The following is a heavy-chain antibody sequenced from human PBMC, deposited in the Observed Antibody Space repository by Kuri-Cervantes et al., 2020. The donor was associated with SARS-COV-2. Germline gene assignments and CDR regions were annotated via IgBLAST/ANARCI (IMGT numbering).Heavy chain of an antibody. D-gene: IGHD6-13*01. Sequence: ASVKVSCKASGYTFTGYYMHWVRQAPGQGLEWMGWINPNSGGTNYAQKFQGRVTMTRDTSISTVYMELSRLRSDDTAVYYCARGWGSSWPMTTYDFDNWGQGTMVTVSS. V-gene: IGHV1-2*02. CDR1: GYTFTGYY. CDR2: INPNSGGT. J-gene: IGHJ4*01. CDR3: ARGWGSSWPMTTYDFDN.